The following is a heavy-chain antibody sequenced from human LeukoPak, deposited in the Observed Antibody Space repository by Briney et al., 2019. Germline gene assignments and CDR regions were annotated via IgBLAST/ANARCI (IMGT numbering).Heavy chain of an antibody. V-gene: IGHV4-61*02. CDR2: FYTSENT. Sequence: SQTLSLTCTVSGGSITSGTYYWSWIRQPAGKGLEWIGRFYTSENTNYNPSLKSRVTLSLDASRNQFSLKLSSVTAADTASYYCARDSAGITAAGLFWGQGTLVTVSS. D-gene: IGHD6-13*01. CDR3: ARDSAGITAAGLF. J-gene: IGHJ4*02. CDR1: GGSITSGTYY.